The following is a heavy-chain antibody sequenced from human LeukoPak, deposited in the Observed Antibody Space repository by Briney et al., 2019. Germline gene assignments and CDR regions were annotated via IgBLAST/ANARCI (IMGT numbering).Heavy chain of an antibody. D-gene: IGHD3-22*01. Sequence: SGGSLRLSCAASGFTFSSYAMNWVRQAPGKGLEWVSAISGSGGSTYYADSVKGRFTISRDNSKNTLYLQVNSLRAEDTAVYYCAKDSYYDSGGYYYVLGYFDYWGQGTLVTVSS. CDR3: AKDSYYDSGGYYYVLGYFDY. V-gene: IGHV3-23*01. CDR2: ISGSGGST. CDR1: GFTFSSYA. J-gene: IGHJ4*02.